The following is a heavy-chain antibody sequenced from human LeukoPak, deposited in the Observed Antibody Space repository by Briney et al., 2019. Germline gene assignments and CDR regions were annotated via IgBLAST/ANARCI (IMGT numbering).Heavy chain of an antibody. Sequence: ASVKVSCKSSGYTFTSYGISWVRQAPGQGLEWMGWISAYNGNTNYAQKLQGRVTMTTDTSTSTAYMELRSLRSDDTAVYYCARTAYCSGGSCYSGSGGDWFDPWGQGTLVTVSS. V-gene: IGHV1-18*01. D-gene: IGHD2-15*01. CDR2: ISAYNGNT. CDR1: GYTFTSYG. CDR3: ARTAYCSGGSCYSGSGGDWFDP. J-gene: IGHJ5*02.